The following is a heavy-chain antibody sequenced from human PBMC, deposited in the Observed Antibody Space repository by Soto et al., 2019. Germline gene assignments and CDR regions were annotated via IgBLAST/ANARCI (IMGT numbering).Heavy chain of an antibody. J-gene: IGHJ6*02. Sequence: QVQLVESGGGVVQPGRSLRLSCAASGFTFSSYAMHWVRQAPGKGLAWVAVISYDGSNKYYADSVKGRFTISRDNSKNTLYLQMNSLRAEDTAVYYCARDRRDYGDSYYYDYGMDVWGQGTTVTVSS. CDR3: ARDRRDYGDSYYYDYGMDV. V-gene: IGHV3-30-3*01. CDR1: GFTFSSYA. D-gene: IGHD4-17*01. CDR2: ISYDGSNK.